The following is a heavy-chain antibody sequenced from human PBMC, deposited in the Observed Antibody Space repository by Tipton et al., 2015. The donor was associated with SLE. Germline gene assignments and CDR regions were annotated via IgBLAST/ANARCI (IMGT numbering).Heavy chain of an antibody. V-gene: IGHV4-59*08. CDR1: GGSFSGYY. CDR3: ARHAGDYAYFDS. Sequence: TLSLTCAVYGGSFSGYYWNWIRLPPGKGLEWIGYIYDSGCTSYNPSLKSRVTISEDTSKQQFSLKLTSLTAADTAVYYCARHAGDYAYFDSWGQGILVTVSS. D-gene: IGHD4-17*01. J-gene: IGHJ4*02. CDR2: IYDSGCT.